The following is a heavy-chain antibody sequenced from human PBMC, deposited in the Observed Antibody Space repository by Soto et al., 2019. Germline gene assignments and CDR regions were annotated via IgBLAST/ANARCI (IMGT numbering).Heavy chain of an antibody. D-gene: IGHD1-26*01. J-gene: IGHJ4*02. V-gene: IGHV1-46*01. CDR2: INPSGGST. CDR1: VYTFTSYY. CDR3: ARETSGYLDY. Sequence: XSVNGSCEASVYTFTSYYMHWVRQAPGQGLEWMGIINPSGGSTSYAQKFQGRVTMTRDKSTSTAYMELSSLRSEDTAVYYCARETSGYLDYWGQGTLVTVSS.